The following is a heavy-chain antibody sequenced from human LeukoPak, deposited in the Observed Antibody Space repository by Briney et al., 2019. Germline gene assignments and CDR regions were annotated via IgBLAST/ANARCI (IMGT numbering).Heavy chain of an antibody. CDR2: ISYDGSNK. J-gene: IGHJ4*02. CDR1: GFTFSSYA. Sequence: PGRSLRLSCAASGFTFSSYAMHWVRQAPGKGLEWVAVISYDGSNKYYADSVKGRFTISRDNSKNTLYLQMNSLRAEDTAVYYCARVTYYYDSSGYYTGAYFDYWGQGTLVTVSS. D-gene: IGHD3-22*01. V-gene: IGHV3-30*04. CDR3: ARVTYYYDSSGYYTGAYFDY.